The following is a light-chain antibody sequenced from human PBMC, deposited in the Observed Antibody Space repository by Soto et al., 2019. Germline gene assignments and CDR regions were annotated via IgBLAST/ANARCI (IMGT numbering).Light chain of an antibody. Sequence: QSVLTQPPSVSGAPGQRVTISCTGSSSNIGAGYDVHWYQQFPGTAPKLLIYGNSNRPSGVPDRFSGSKSGTSASLPITGLQPEDEADYYCQSYDCSLRDYVFGTGTKLTVL. CDR2: GNS. CDR1: SSNIGAGYD. J-gene: IGLJ1*01. V-gene: IGLV1-40*01. CDR3: QSYDCSLRDYV.